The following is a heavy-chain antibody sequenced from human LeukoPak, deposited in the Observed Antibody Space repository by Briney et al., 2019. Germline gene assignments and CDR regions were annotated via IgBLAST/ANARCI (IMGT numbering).Heavy chain of an antibody. V-gene: IGHV3-74*01. Sequence: GGCLRLSCAAAGFNFSSYWMHWVRQVPGKALVWISRINSDGSSTTYADSVKGRFTVSRDNAKNTLSLQMNSLRAEDTAVYFCARDKGNGDYGVVGYWGQGTLVTVSS. CDR2: INSDGSST. J-gene: IGHJ4*02. D-gene: IGHD4-17*01. CDR3: ARDKGNGDYGVVGY. CDR1: GFNFSSYW.